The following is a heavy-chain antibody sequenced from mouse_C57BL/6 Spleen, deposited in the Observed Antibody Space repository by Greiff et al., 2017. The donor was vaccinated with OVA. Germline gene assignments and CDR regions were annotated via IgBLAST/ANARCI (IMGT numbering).Heavy chain of an antibody. D-gene: IGHD1-1*01. CDR2: IWSGGST. J-gene: IGHJ4*01. CDR1: GFPFTSYG. Sequence: VMLVESGPGLVQPSQSLSITCTVSGFPFTSYGVHWVRQSPGTGLEWLGVIWSGGSTDYNAAFISRLSISKDNSKIQDFFTMTSLQADDTAIYYCARKRDGSSYGYAMDYWGQGTSVTVSS. V-gene: IGHV2-2*01. CDR3: ARKRDGSSYGYAMDY.